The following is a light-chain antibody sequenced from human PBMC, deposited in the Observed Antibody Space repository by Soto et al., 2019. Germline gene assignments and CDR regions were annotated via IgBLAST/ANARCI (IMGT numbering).Light chain of an antibody. CDR1: SSDVDGYNY. CDR2: DVS. Sequence: QSALTQPASVSGSPGQSITISCTGTSSDVDGYNYVSWYQQHPGKAPKLMIYDVSNRPSGVSNRFSGSKSGNTASLTISGLQAEDEADYYCSSYTGSSTLLYVFGTGTKVTVL. CDR3: SSYTGSSTLLYV. J-gene: IGLJ1*01. V-gene: IGLV2-14*01.